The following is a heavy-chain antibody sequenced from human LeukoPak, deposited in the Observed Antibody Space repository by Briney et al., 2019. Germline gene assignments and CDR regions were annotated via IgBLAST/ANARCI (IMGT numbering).Heavy chain of an antibody. D-gene: IGHD5-24*01. Sequence: ASVKVSCKASGYTFSNYNIHWLRQAPGQGLEWMGIVNPSGDSTNYAQNFQGRVTMTGDTSTSTVYMELSSLRSEDTAVYYCARVRDGYNHAYDIWGQGTMVTVTS. CDR2: VNPSGDST. V-gene: IGHV1-46*01. CDR1: GYTFSNYN. J-gene: IGHJ3*02. CDR3: ARVRDGYNHAYDI.